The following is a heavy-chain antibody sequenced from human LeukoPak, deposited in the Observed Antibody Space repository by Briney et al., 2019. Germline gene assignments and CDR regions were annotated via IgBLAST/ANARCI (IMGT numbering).Heavy chain of an antibody. J-gene: IGHJ4*02. CDR2: IHYSGST. CDR3: ARMDYGSGSYYFDY. CDR1: GGSISAYY. V-gene: IGHV4-59*01. Sequence: SETLSLTCSVPGGSISAYYWSWIRQPPGKGLEWIGYIHYSGSTNYYPSLKSRVTISVDMSKNQFSLKLSSVTAEDRAVYYCARMDYGSGSYYFDYWGQGTLVSVCS. D-gene: IGHD3-10*01.